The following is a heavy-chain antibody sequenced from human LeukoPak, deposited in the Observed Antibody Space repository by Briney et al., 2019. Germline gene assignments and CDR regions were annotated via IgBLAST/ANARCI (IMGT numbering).Heavy chain of an antibody. Sequence: PGGSLRLSCAASGFTFSTHWMSWVRQAPGKGLEWVSVIYSGGSTYYADSVKGRFTISRDNSKNTLYLQMNSLRAEDTAVYYCARVGAAAQEIDYWGQGTLVTVSS. CDR2: IYSGGST. J-gene: IGHJ4*02. D-gene: IGHD6-13*01. V-gene: IGHV3-66*01. CDR1: GFTFSTHW. CDR3: ARVGAAAQEIDY.